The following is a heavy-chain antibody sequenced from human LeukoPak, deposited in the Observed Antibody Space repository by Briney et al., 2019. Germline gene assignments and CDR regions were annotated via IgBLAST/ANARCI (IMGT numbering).Heavy chain of an antibody. CDR2: INPNNGGT. CDR1: AYTFTGYY. Sequence: ASVTVSCTASAYTFTGYYIHWVRHWVRQAPGQGLEWMGWINPNNGGTNYAQKFLGRVTMTRDTSISTAYMELSRLRSDDTAVYYCARAVVPAAHDYWGQGTLVTVSS. V-gene: IGHV1-2*02. CDR3: ARAVVPAAHDY. D-gene: IGHD2-2*01. J-gene: IGHJ4*02.